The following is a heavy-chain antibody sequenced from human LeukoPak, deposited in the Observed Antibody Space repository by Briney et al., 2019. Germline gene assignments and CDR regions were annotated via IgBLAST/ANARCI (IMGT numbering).Heavy chain of an antibody. J-gene: IGHJ4*02. CDR3: AKEDGGYCSSTSCYASSY. CDR2: IRYDGSNK. CDR1: GFTFSSYG. D-gene: IGHD2-2*01. V-gene: IGHV3-30*02. Sequence: GGSLRLSCAASGFTFSSYGMHWVRQAPGKGLEWVAFIRYDGSNKYYADSVKGRFTISRDHSKNTLYLQMNSLRAEDTAVYYCAKEDGGYCSSTSCYASSYWGQGTLVTVSS.